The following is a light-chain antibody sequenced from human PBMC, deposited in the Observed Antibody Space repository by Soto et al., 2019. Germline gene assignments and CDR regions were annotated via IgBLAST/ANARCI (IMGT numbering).Light chain of an antibody. V-gene: IGKV3-20*01. CDR2: AAS. CDR1: QSVSSRS. J-gene: IGKJ1*01. Sequence: EVVLTQSPGTLSLSPGERATLSCRASQSVSSRSLAWYQQKPGQAPRLLIYAASSRATGIPDRFSGGGSGTDFTLTISRLEPEDFAVYFCQHYSSSRWTLGQGTKVDIK. CDR3: QHYSSSRWT.